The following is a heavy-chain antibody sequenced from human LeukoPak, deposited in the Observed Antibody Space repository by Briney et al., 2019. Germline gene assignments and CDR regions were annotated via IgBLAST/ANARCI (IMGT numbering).Heavy chain of an antibody. D-gene: IGHD3-9*01. V-gene: IGHV1-2*02. Sequence: GASVKVSCKASGYTFTDYYIHWVRQAPGQGLERMGWINPNSGGTNYAQKFQGRVTMTRDTSIATTYMDLSSLISDDTAVYYCARGHDNTGYNDFDYWGQGTLVTVSS. J-gene: IGHJ4*02. CDR3: ARGHDNTGYNDFDY. CDR1: GYTFTDYY. CDR2: INPNSGGT.